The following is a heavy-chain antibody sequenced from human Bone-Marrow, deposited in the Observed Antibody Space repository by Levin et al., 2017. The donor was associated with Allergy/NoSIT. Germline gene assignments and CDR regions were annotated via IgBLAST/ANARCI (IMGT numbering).Heavy chain of an antibody. CDR1: GFPFMAYS. Sequence: LSLTCAASGFPFMAYSMNWVRQAPGKGLEWLSYISSSSSTISYADSVKGRFTISRDNADNSLLLQMNSLRAEDTAVYYCARAIGDYFDYWGQGTLVTVSS. CDR3: ARAIGDYFDY. V-gene: IGHV3-48*01. J-gene: IGHJ4*02. D-gene: IGHD2-15*01. CDR2: ISSSSSTI.